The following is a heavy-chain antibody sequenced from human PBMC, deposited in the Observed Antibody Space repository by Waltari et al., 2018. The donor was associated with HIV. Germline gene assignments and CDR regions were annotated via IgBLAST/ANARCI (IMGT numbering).Heavy chain of an antibody. CDR1: GYTFSNYD. D-gene: IGHD2-15*01. J-gene: IGHJ4*01. CDR2: MKHKSGNT. CDR3: ARASGWSDVDY. Sequence: QVQLVQSGTEVKRPGASVKVSCKASGYTFSNYDINWVRQAPGQGLEWMGGMKHKSGNTGFAQKLKGRVTLTRNTSISTAYMELRSLRSEDTAVYFCARASGWSDVDYWGRGTLVTVPS. V-gene: IGHV1-8*01.